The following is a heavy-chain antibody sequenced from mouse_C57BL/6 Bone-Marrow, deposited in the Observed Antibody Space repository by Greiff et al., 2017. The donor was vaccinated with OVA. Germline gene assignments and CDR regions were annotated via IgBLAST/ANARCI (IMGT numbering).Heavy chain of an antibody. CDR1: GYSFTGYF. CDR2: INPYNGDT. CDR3: ARDTVVARGYYFDY. D-gene: IGHD1-1*01. Sequence: EVQLQQSGPELVKPGDSVKISCKASGYSFTGYFMNWVMQSHGKSLEWIGRINPYNGDTFYNQKFKGKATLTVDKSSSTAHMELRSLTSEDSAVYYCARDTVVARGYYFDYWGQGTTLTVSS. V-gene: IGHV1-20*01. J-gene: IGHJ2*01.